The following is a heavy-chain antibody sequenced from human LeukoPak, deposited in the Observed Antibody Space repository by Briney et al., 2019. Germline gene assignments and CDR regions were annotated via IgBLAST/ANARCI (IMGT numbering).Heavy chain of an antibody. CDR3: AKDLAPYYYGSGSYYKSLDY. CDR2: ISSSSNYI. D-gene: IGHD3-10*01. J-gene: IGHJ4*02. V-gene: IGHV3-21*04. Sequence: GGSLRLSCAASGFTFSSYSMNWVRQAPGKGLEWVSSISSSSNYIYYADSVKGRFTISRDNAKNSLYLQMNSLRAEDTAVYYCAKDLAPYYYGSGSYYKSLDYWGQGTLVTVSS. CDR1: GFTFSSYS.